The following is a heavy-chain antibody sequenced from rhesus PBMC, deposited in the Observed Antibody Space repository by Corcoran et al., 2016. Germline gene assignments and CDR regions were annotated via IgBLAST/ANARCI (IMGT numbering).Heavy chain of an antibody. V-gene: IGHV4-99*02. Sequence: QVQLQESGPGPVKPSETLSLTCAVPGYSISIGYYWVWIRQPPGKGLEYVGYITSRGRITHIKPALKSRVTLSKDTSKNQFSLKRTSVTAADTAVYYCARAAYCSRGGCYADYWGQGVLVTVSS. CDR2: ITSRGRIT. J-gene: IGHJ4*01. CDR1: GYSISIGYY. D-gene: IGHD2-39*01. CDR3: ARAAYCSRGGCYADY.